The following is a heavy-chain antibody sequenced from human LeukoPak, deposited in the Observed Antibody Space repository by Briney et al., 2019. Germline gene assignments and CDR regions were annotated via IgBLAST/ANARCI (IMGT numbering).Heavy chain of an antibody. V-gene: IGHV4-61*02. CDR2: IYTSGST. CDR1: GGSISSGSYY. Sequence: PSETLSLTCTVSGGSISSGSYYWSWIRQPAGKGLEWIGRIYTSGSTNYNPSLKSRVTISVGTSKNQFSLKLSSVTAADTAVYYCARDGLGDSSSWYVLDYWGQGTLVTVSS. J-gene: IGHJ4*02. CDR3: ARDGLGDSSSWYVLDY. D-gene: IGHD6-13*01.